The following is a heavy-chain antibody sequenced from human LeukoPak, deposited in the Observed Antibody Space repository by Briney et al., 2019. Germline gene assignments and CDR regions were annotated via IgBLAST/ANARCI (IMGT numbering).Heavy chain of an antibody. V-gene: IGHV3-20*01. CDR1: GFTFDDYG. CDR3: ARVSLTYYYGSGSYYDYNWFDP. D-gene: IGHD3-10*01. J-gene: IGHJ5*02. Sequence: VGSLRLSCAASGFTFDDYGMSWVRQAPGKGLEWVSGINWNGGSTGYADSVKGRFTISRDNAKNSLYLQMNSLRAEDTALYHCARVSLTYYYGSGSYYDYNWFDPWGQGTLVTVSS. CDR2: INWNGGST.